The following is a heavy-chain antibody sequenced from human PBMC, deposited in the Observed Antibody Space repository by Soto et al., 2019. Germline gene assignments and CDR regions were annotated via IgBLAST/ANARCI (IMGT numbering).Heavy chain of an antibody. Sequence: EVQLVESGGGLVQPGGSLRLACTASGLILSDHYMDWVRQAPGKGLERIGRSRDKVNSYTTQYAASVKGRFTLSKDESKDSVYRQIANLKSRATAVYFCTRGGSSSPYYEPLDVWGQGNTV. CDR3: TRGGSSSPYYEPLDV. V-gene: IGHV3-72*01. J-gene: IGHJ6*02. D-gene: IGHD6-6*01. CDR1: GLILSDHY. CDR2: SRDKVNSYTT.